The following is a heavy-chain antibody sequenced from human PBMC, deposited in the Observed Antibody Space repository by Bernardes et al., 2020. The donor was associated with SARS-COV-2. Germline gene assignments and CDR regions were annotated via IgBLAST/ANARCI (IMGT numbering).Heavy chain of an antibody. V-gene: IGHV3-21*06. CDR1: GLNFRTYS. J-gene: IGHJ4*02. CDR3: ASAYTLVNLAHFEN. CDR2: ISFSGAHR. D-gene: IGHD3-16*01. Sequence: GGSLRLSCIASGLNFRTYSFGWVRQAPGKVLEWISFISFSGAHRNFADSMKGRFAISKDDALHSVYLQMNSLRVEETAVYFCASAYTLVNLAHFENWGQGNLVTVSS.